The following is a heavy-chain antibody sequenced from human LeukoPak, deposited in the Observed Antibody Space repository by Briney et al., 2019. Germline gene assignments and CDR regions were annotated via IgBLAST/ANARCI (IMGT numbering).Heavy chain of an antibody. Sequence: PGGSLRLSCAAYGFSFTGHGMDWVRLAPGKGLEWEAVIWNDGTNKNYGDSEKGRFTSSRDNSRKTLYLQMNSLRAEDTAVYYCARAFYSGAWYGMDVWGKGTTVTVSS. CDR2: IWNDGTNK. J-gene: IGHJ6*04. D-gene: IGHD6-19*01. CDR1: GFSFTGHG. V-gene: IGHV3-33*01. CDR3: ARAFYSGAWYGMDV.